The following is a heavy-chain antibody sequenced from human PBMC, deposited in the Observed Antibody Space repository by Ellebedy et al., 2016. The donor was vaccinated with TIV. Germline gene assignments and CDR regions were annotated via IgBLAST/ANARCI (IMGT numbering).Heavy chain of an antibody. CDR2: ISAYNGNT. Sequence: ASVKVSCXASGYTFTRYGISWVRQAPGQGLEWMGWISAYNGNTSHAQKLQGRVTMTRDISLNTAYMELSSLKSEDTAVYFCARGPQVARYFQHWGQGALVTVSS. CDR1: GYTFTRYG. D-gene: IGHD5-12*01. J-gene: IGHJ1*01. CDR3: ARGPQVARYFQH. V-gene: IGHV1-18*01.